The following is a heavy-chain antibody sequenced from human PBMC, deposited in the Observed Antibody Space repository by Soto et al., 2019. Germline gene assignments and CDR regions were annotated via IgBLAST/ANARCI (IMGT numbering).Heavy chain of an antibody. J-gene: IGHJ4*02. V-gene: IGHV4-59*01. CDR1: GGSISSYY. CDR2: IYYSGST. D-gene: IGHD6-13*01. Sequence: SETLSLTCTVSGGSISSYYWSWIRQSPGKGLECIGYIYYSGSTNYNPSLKSRVTISVDTSKNQFSLKLSSVTAADTAVYYCASTISAAEPPDYWGQGTLVTVSS. CDR3: ASTISAAEPPDY.